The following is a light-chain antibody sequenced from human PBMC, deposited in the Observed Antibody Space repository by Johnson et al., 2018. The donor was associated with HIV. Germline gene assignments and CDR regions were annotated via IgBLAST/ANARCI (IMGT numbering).Light chain of an antibody. CDR1: SSNIGNNY. CDR3: GTWDSSRSALYV. J-gene: IGLJ1*01. Sequence: QSVLTQPPSVSAAPGQKVTISCSGSSSNIGNNYVSWFQQLPGTAPKLLIYDNNKRPSGIPDRFSGSKSGPSATLGITGLQTGDEADYYCGTWDSSRSALYVFGTSTKVTVL. V-gene: IGLV1-51*01. CDR2: DNN.